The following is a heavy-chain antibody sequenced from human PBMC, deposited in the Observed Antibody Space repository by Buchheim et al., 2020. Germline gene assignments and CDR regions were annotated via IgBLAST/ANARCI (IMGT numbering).Heavy chain of an antibody. D-gene: IGHD1-26*01. CDR1: GFTFSSSG. Sequence: QVQLVESGGGVVRPGRSLRLSCAASGFTFSSSGMHWVRQAPGKGLEWVAFISYDGSNKYYVDSVKGRFTISRGISTSTLYLQMNSLRAEDTAMYYCVKDIGDPGAHWGQGTL. CDR2: ISYDGSNK. CDR3: VKDIGDPGAH. J-gene: IGHJ4*02. V-gene: IGHV3-30*02.